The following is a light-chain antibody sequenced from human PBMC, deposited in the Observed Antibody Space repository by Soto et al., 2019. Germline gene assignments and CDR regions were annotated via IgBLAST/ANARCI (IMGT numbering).Light chain of an antibody. J-gene: IGLJ1*01. CDR1: SSDVGGYNF. CDR3: LSYSSSTSPYV. Sequence: QSVLTQPASVSGSPGQSITISCTGTSSDVGGYNFVSWYQQHPGKAPKLMIYDVTNRPPGVSNRFSGSKSGNTASLTISGLQAEDEADYYCLSYSSSTSPYVLGTGTKVTVL. V-gene: IGLV2-14*01. CDR2: DVT.